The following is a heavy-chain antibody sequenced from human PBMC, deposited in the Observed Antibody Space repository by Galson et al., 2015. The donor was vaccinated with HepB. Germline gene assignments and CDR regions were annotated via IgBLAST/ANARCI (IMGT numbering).Heavy chain of an antibody. J-gene: IGHJ6*02. CDR1: GGTFSSYA. V-gene: IGHV1-69*13. Sequence: SVKVSCKASGGTFSSYAISWVRQAPGQGLGWMGGIIPIFGTANYAQKFQGRVTITADESTSTAYMELSSLRSEDTAVYYCARDKDIVVVPAARASYYYYGMDVWGQGTTVTISS. CDR2: IIPIFGTA. CDR3: ARDKDIVVVPAARASYYYYGMDV. D-gene: IGHD2-2*01.